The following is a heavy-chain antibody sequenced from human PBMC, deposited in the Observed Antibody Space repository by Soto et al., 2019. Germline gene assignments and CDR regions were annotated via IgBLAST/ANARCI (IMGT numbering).Heavy chain of an antibody. CDR2: ISGSGGST. CDR1: GFTFSSYA. J-gene: IGHJ2*01. CDR3: AQGNRGSYFDL. Sequence: EVQLLESGGGLVQPGGSLRLSCAASGFTFSSYAMSWVRQAPGKGLEWVSAISGSGGSTYYADSVKGRFTISRDNSKNPVYLQMTSLRAEDTAVYYCAQGNRGSYFDLWGRGTLVTVSS. V-gene: IGHV3-23*01.